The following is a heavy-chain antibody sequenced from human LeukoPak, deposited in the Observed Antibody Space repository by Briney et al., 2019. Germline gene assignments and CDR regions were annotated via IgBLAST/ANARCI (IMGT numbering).Heavy chain of an antibody. CDR1: GGTFSSYA. V-gene: IGHV1-69*05. D-gene: IGHD4-17*01. J-gene: IGHJ2*01. CDR3: ARPHYGDYDWYFDL. Sequence: SVKVSCKASGGTFSSYAISWVRQAPGQGLEWMGGIIPIFGTANYAQKLQGRVTMTTDTSTSTAYMELRSLRSDDTAVYYCARPHYGDYDWYFDLWGRGTLVTVSS. CDR2: IIPIFGTA.